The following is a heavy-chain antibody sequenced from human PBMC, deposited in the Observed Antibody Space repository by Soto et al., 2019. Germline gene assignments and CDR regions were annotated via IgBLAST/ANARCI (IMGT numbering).Heavy chain of an antibody. J-gene: IGHJ5*02. D-gene: IGHD3-9*01. Sequence: ASVKVSCKASGYTFTSYGISWVRQAPGQGLEWMGWISAYNGNTNYAQKLQGRVTMTTDTSTSTAYMELRSLRSDDTAVYYCARILTGPKKSNWFDPWGQGTLVTVSS. CDR3: ARILTGPKKSNWFDP. CDR1: GYTFTSYG. CDR2: ISAYNGNT. V-gene: IGHV1-18*01.